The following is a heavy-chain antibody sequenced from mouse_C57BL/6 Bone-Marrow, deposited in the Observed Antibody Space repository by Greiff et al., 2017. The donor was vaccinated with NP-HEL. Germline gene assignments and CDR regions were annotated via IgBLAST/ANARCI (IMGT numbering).Heavy chain of an antibody. J-gene: IGHJ3*01. V-gene: IGHV5-17*01. CDR3: ARSGYYGSSSAWFAY. Sequence: EVHLVESGGGLVKPGGSLKLSCAASGFTFSDYGMHWVRQAPEKGLEWVAYISSGSSTIYYADTVKGRFTISRDNAKNTLFLQMTSLRSEDTAMYYCARSGYYGSSSAWFAYWGQGTLVTVSA. D-gene: IGHD1-1*01. CDR2: ISSGSSTI. CDR1: GFTFSDYG.